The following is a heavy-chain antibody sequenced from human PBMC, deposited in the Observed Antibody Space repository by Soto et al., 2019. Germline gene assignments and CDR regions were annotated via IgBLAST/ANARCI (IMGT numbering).Heavy chain of an antibody. Sequence: PSETLSLTCTVSGDSISSSSYYWSWIRQHPGKGLEWIGYIHYSGNTRYNPSLKSRLTISVDTSKNQFSLMLSSLTAADTAVYFCARARVPYSRTWYRYDYYGMDIWGQGTTVTVSS. J-gene: IGHJ6*02. CDR1: GDSISSSSYY. D-gene: IGHD6-13*01. V-gene: IGHV4-31*03. CDR3: ARARVPYSRTWYRYDYYGMDI. CDR2: IHYSGNT.